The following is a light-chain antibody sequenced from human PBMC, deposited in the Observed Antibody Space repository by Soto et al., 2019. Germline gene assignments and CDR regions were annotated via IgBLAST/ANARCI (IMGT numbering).Light chain of an antibody. CDR1: SGHSSYA. Sequence: QPVLTQSPSASASLGASVKLTCTLSSGHSSYAIAWHQQQPEKGPRYLMNLDSDGSHTKGDAIPDRFSGSSAGAERYITISSLQSEDEADYYCQTWGTGIHVVFGGGTKLTVL. J-gene: IGLJ2*01. CDR2: LDSDGSH. CDR3: QTWGTGIHVV. V-gene: IGLV4-69*01.